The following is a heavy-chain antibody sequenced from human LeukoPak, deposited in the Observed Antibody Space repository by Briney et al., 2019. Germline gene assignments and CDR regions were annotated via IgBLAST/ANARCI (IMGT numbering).Heavy chain of an antibody. V-gene: IGHV1-8*03. D-gene: IGHD3-10*01. CDR2: MNPNSGNT. CDR3: ARDGDYYGSGNFDY. CDR1: GYTFTNYD. J-gene: IGHJ4*02. Sequence: GASVKVSCKTSGYTFTNYDINWVRQATGQGLEWMGWMNPNSGNTGYAQKFQGRVTITRDTSISTAYMELSSLRSEDTAVYYSARDGDYYGSGNFDYWGQGTLVTVSS.